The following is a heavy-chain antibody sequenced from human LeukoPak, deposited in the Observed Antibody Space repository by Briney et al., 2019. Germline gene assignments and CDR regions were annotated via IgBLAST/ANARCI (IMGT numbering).Heavy chain of an antibody. CDR1: GFTVSSNY. Sequence: GGSLRLSCAASGFTVSSNYMSWVRQAPGKGLEWVSVFYSGGSRYYAGSVKGRLTISRDNSKNTLYFQMNSLRAEDTAGYYCARGTFYGGNSPFAFDIWGQGTMVTVSS. J-gene: IGHJ3*02. CDR3: ARGTFYGGNSPFAFDI. D-gene: IGHD4-23*01. CDR2: FYSGGSR. V-gene: IGHV3-53*01.